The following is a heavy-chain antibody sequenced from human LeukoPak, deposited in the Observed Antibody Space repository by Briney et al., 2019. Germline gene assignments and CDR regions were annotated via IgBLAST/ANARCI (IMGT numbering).Heavy chain of an antibody. CDR1: GYTFTGYY. CDR2: IIPIFGTA. CDR3: ARDGDIVVVPAAMRYTAMVDYYYGMDV. V-gene: IGHV1-69*13. D-gene: IGHD2-2*01. J-gene: IGHJ6*04. Sequence: ASVKVSCKASGYTFTGYYMHWVRQAPGQGLEWMGGIIPIFGTANYAQKFQGRVTITADESTSTAYMELSSLRSEDTAVYYCARDGDIVVVPAAMRYTAMVDYYYGMDVWGKGTTVTVSS.